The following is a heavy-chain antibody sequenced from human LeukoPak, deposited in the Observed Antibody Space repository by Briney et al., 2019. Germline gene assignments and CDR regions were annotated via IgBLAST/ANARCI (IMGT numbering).Heavy chain of an antibody. CDR1: GFTFSSYS. D-gene: IGHD3-10*01. Sequence: PGGSLRLPCAASGFTFSSYSMNWVRQAPGKGLEWVSSISSSSSYTYYADSVKGRFTISRDNAKNSLYLQMNSLRAEDTAVYYCARATMVRGPIGYWGQGTLVTVSS. J-gene: IGHJ4*02. CDR2: ISSSSSYT. V-gene: IGHV3-21*01. CDR3: ARATMVRGPIGY.